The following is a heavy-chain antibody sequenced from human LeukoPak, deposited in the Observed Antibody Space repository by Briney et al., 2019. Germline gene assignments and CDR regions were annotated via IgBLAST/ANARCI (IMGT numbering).Heavy chain of an antibody. Sequence: PSETLSLTCSVSGDSVSRSDSYWDWIRQPPGKRLEWIGTIYYSGRTYYSPSLKSPVTMSVDPSNNQFSLTLRPVTAADTAVYYCARRRYYDGSGSLEWGQGTLLSVS. CDR1: GDSVSRSDSY. CDR2: IYYSGRT. D-gene: IGHD3-22*01. V-gene: IGHV4-39*01. J-gene: IGHJ1*01. CDR3: ARRRYYDGSGSLE.